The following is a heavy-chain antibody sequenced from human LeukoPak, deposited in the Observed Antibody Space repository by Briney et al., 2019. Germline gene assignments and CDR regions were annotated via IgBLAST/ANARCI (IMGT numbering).Heavy chain of an antibody. CDR2: IRYDGSNK. Sequence: GGSLRLSCAASGFTFSSYGMHCVRQAPGKGLEWVAFIRYDGSNKYYADSVKGRLTITRDNSKNTLYLLMNSLRAADTAVYYCAKGYRNHLLILLDSWGQGTLVTVSS. D-gene: IGHD3-16*01. J-gene: IGHJ5*01. V-gene: IGHV3-30*02. CDR3: AKGYRNHLLILLDS. CDR1: GFTFSSYG.